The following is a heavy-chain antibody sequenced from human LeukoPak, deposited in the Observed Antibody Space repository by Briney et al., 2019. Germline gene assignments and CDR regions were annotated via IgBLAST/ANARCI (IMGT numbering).Heavy chain of an antibody. V-gene: IGHV1-69*04. D-gene: IGHD2-2*01. CDR2: IIPTFDVA. J-gene: IGHJ5*02. CDR3: ARDSHNTIPGSTSCSP. Sequence: SVKVSCKASGDNFSSYVITWVRQAPGQGLEWMGRIIPTFDVANFAQIFKGRVTITADKSTNTAHLELSSLRSEDTAVYYCARDSHNTIPGSTSCSPWGQGTLVTVSS. CDR1: GDNFSSYV.